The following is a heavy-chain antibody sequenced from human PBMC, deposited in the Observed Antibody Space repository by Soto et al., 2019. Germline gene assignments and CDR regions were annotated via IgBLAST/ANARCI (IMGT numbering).Heavy chain of an antibody. CDR3: AKRHSSGWRGL. V-gene: IGHV1-2*04. CDR1: GYTFTGYY. D-gene: IGHD6-19*01. J-gene: IGHJ4*01. Sequence: ASVKVSCKASGYTFTGYYMHWVRQAPGQGLEWMGWINPNSGGTNYAQKFQGWVTMTRDTSISTAYMEMSSQRSEDTAVYYCAKRHSSGWRGLWGQGTLVTVSS. CDR2: INPNSGGT.